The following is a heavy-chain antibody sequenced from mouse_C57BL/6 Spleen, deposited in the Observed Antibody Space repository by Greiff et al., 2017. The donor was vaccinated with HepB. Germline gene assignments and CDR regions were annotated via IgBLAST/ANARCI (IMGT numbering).Heavy chain of an antibody. V-gene: IGHV1-26*01. CDR1: GYTFPDYY. CDR3: ASPYGNYPYYYAMGY. Sequence: EVQLQQSGPELVKPGASVKISCKASGYTFPDYYMNWVKQSHGKSLEWIGDINPNNGGTSYNQKFKGKATLTVDKSSSTAYMELRSLTSEDSAVYYCASPYGNYPYYYAMGYWGQGTSVTVSS. D-gene: IGHD2-1*01. J-gene: IGHJ4*01. CDR2: INPNNGGT.